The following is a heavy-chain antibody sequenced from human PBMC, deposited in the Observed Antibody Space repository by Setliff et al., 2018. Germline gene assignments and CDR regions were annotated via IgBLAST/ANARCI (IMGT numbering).Heavy chain of an antibody. Sequence: ETLSLTCTVSGGSISSSSYYWGWIRQPPGKGLEWVSSISSDSRYIYYADSLKGRFTISRDNAKNSLYLQMNSLRAEDTAVYFCARSESCGSSHCSPYDYWGQGALVTVSS. CDR2: ISSDSRYI. J-gene: IGHJ4*02. CDR3: ARSESCGSSHCSPYDY. CDR1: GGSISSSS. V-gene: IGHV3-21*01. D-gene: IGHD3-10*01.